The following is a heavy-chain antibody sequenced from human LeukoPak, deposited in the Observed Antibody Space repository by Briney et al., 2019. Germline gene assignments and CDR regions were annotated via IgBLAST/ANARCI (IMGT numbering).Heavy chain of an antibody. Sequence: PGGSLRLSCTASGFAFSICEMNWVRQAPGKGLEWVSTIYSGGSTYYADSVKGRFIISRDNSKNTLYLQMNSLRAEDTAVYYCASGESYYLENWGQGTLVTVSS. V-gene: IGHV3-66*01. CDR1: GFAFSICE. D-gene: IGHD1-26*01. CDR3: ASGESYYLEN. J-gene: IGHJ4*02. CDR2: IYSGGST.